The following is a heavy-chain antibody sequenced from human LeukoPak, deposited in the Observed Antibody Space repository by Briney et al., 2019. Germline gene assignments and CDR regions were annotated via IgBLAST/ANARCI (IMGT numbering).Heavy chain of an antibody. D-gene: IGHD2-2*01. CDR3: AKSMGQCLPPHY. Sequence: GGSLRLSWAASGFTFSSHGMHWVRQAPGKGLEWVAVISYDGSNNYYADPVKGRFTISRDNSKNTLYLQMNSLRAEGTAVYYCAKSMGQCLPPHYWGQGTLVTVSS. J-gene: IGHJ4*02. CDR2: ISYDGSNN. CDR1: GFTFSSHG. V-gene: IGHV3-30*18.